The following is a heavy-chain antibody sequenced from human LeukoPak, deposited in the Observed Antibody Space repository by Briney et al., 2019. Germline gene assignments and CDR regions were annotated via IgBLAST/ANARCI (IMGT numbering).Heavy chain of an antibody. V-gene: IGHV3-30*03. D-gene: IGHD3-3*01. CDR3: ASTAHYDFWSGYYNAFDI. J-gene: IGHJ3*02. CDR1: GFTFSSYG. Sequence: GGSLRLSCAASGFTFSSYGMHWVRQAPGKGLEWVAVISYDGSNKYYADSVKGRFTISRDNSKNTLYLQMNSLRAEDTAVYYCASTAHYDFWSGYYNAFDIWGQGTMVTVSS. CDR2: ISYDGSNK.